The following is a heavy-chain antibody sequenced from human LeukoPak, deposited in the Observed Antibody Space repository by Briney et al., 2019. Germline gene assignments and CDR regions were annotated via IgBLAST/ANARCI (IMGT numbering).Heavy chain of an antibody. CDR2: MNPNSGNT. V-gene: IGHV1-8*01. J-gene: IGHJ5*02. D-gene: IGHD4-17*01. CDR3: ARGRIYGNWFDP. Sequence: ASVKVSCKASGYTFTSYDINRVRQATGQGLEWMGWMNPNSGNTGYAQKFQGRVTMTRNTSISTAYMELSSLRSEDTAVYYCARGRIYGNWFDPWGQGTLVTVSS. CDR1: GYTFTSYD.